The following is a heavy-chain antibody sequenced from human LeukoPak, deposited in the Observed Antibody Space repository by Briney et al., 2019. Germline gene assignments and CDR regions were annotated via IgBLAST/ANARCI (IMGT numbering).Heavy chain of an antibody. V-gene: IGHV1-69*13. D-gene: IGHD3-22*01. J-gene: IGHJ3*02. CDR1: GYTFTGYY. CDR2: IIPIFGTA. Sequence: SVKVSCKASGYTFTGYYMHWVRQAPGQGLEWMGGIIPIFGTANYAQKFQGRVTITADESTSTAYMELSSLRSEDTAVYYCARDPYDSREDAFDIWGQGTMVTVSS. CDR3: ARDPYDSREDAFDI.